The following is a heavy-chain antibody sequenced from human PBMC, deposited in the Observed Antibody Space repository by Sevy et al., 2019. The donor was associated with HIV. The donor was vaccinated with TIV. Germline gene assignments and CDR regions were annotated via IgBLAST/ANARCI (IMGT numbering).Heavy chain of an antibody. D-gene: IGHD3-3*01. J-gene: IGHJ6*02. CDR3: ARATSFGVVIESYGMDV. CDR2: IYYSGST. Sequence: SEILSLTCTVSGGSISSGDYYWSWIRQPPGKGLEWIGYIYYSGSTYYNPSLKSRVTISVDTSKNQFSLKLSSVTAADTAVYYCARATSFGVVIESYGMDVWGQGTTVTVSS. V-gene: IGHV4-30-4*01. CDR1: GGSISSGDYY.